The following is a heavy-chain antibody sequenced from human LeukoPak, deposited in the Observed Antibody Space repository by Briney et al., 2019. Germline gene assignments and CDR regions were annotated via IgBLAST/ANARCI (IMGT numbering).Heavy chain of an antibody. CDR2: INPNSGVT. CDR1: GYTFTDYQ. J-gene: IGHJ4*02. Sequence: ASVTVSCKASGYTFTDYQMHWVRQAPGQGLEWMGWINPNSGVTNYAQKFQGRVTMTRDTSGSTAYMELRRLRSDDTAVYYCARSGWFGEVDFDYWGQGTLVTVSS. V-gene: IGHV1-2*02. D-gene: IGHD3-10*01. CDR3: ARSGWFGEVDFDY.